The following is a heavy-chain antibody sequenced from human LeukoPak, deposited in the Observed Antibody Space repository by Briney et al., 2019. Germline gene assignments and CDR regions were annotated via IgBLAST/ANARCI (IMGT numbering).Heavy chain of an antibody. D-gene: IGHD3-3*01. V-gene: IGHV3-7*01. CDR1: GFTFTSYW. CDR3: ARDPRDYDFWSGYSTYYYYYMDV. J-gene: IGHJ6*03. Sequence: RGSLRLSCAASGFTFTSYWMSWVRQAPGKGLEWVANIKQDGSEKNYVDSVKGRFTISRDNAKNSMSLQMNSLRAEDTAVYYCARDPRDYDFWSGYSTYYYYYMDVWGKGTTVTVSS. CDR2: IKQDGSEK.